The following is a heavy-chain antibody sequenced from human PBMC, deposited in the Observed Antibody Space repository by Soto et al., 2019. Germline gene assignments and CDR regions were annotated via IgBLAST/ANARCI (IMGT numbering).Heavy chain of an antibody. Sequence: PGGSLRLSCAASGFTFSSYAMSWVRQAPGKGLEWVSAISGSGGSTYYADSVKGRFTISRDNSKNTLYLQMNSLRAEDTAVYYCAKAGLQTVYYYDSSAHFAYWGQGTLVTVSS. V-gene: IGHV3-23*01. CDR3: AKAGLQTVYYYDSSAHFAY. J-gene: IGHJ4*02. D-gene: IGHD3-22*01. CDR1: GFTFSSYA. CDR2: ISGSGGST.